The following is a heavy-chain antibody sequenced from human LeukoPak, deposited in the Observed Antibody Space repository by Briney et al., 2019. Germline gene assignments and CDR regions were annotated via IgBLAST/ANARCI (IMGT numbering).Heavy chain of an antibody. CDR1: GFTFSSYA. Sequence: RSLRLSCAASGFTFSSYAIHWVRQAPGKGLEWVAVISYDGSHKYYADSVKGRFTLSRDNSKSTLYLQMNSLRTEDTAKYYCARVWAGSGWYLPAGYWGQGTLVTVSS. V-gene: IGHV3-30-3*01. D-gene: IGHD6-19*01. J-gene: IGHJ4*02. CDR3: ARVWAGSGWYLPAGY. CDR2: ISYDGSHK.